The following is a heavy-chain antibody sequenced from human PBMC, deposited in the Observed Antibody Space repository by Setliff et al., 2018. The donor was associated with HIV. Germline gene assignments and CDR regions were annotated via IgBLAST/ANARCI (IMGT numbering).Heavy chain of an antibody. Sequence: PGESLRLFCAASGFSVNNNYMTWVRQAPGKGLEWVSVMNNDGTTYYAESVKGRFTVSRDNSINILYLHMNSLIAEDTAVYYCAKGVKWLAPWGQGTLVTVSS. V-gene: IGHV3-53*01. CDR3: AKGVKWLAP. CDR1: GFSVNNNY. CDR2: MNNDGTT. J-gene: IGHJ5*02. D-gene: IGHD3-10*01.